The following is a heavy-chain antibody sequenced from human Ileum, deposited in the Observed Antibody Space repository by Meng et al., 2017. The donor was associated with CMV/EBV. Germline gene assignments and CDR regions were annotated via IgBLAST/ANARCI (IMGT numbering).Heavy chain of an antibody. J-gene: IGHJ5*02. CDR3: ARGRGGSASAWFDP. Sequence: ASVEVSCKASGYTFTGYNVHWVRQAPGQGLEWMGWINPNSGGTNYAQKFQGRVTMTRNTSITTAYMQLSKLKSDDTAVYFCARGRGGSASAWFDPWGQGTLVTVSS. D-gene: IGHD3-16*01. CDR1: GYTFTGYN. V-gene: IGHV1-2*02. CDR2: INPNSGGT.